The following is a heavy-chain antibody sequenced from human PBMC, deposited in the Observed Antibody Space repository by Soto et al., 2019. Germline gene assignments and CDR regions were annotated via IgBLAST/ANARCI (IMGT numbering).Heavy chain of an antibody. CDR2: ISGSGGST. Sequence: GGSLRLSCAASGFTFSSYAMSWVRQAPGKGLEWVSAISGSGGSTYYADSVKGRFTISRDNSKNTLYLQMNSLRAEDTAVYYCAKVGFAVRGVTRNWFDPWGQGTLVTVSS. CDR3: AKVGFAVRGVTRNWFDP. J-gene: IGHJ5*02. D-gene: IGHD3-10*01. V-gene: IGHV3-23*01. CDR1: GFTFSSYA.